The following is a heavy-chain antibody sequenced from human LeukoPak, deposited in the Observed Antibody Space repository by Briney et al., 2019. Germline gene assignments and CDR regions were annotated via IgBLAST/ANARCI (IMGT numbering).Heavy chain of an antibody. CDR2: IIPILGIA. D-gene: IGHD3-22*01. V-gene: IGHV1-69*04. Sequence: PVKVSCKASGGTFSSYAISWVRQAPGQGLEWMGRIIPILGIANYAQKFQGRVTITADKSTSTAYMELSSLRSEDTAVYYCARVNYYDSSRAFDIWGQGTMVTVSS. J-gene: IGHJ3*02. CDR3: ARVNYYDSSRAFDI. CDR1: GGTFSSYA.